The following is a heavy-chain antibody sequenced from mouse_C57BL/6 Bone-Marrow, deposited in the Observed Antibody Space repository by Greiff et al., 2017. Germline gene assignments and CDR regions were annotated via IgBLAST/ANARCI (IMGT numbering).Heavy chain of an antibody. CDR2: IYPSDSET. D-gene: IGHD1-1*01. CDR3: AREITTVVAYYFDY. Sequence: QVQLQQPGAELVRPGSSVKLSCKASGYTFTSYWMDWVEQRPGQGLEWIGNIYPSDSETHYNQKFKDKATLTVDKSSSTAYMQLSSLTSEDSAVYYCAREITTVVAYYFDYWGQGTTLTVSS. V-gene: IGHV1-61*01. CDR1: GYTFTSYW. J-gene: IGHJ2*01.